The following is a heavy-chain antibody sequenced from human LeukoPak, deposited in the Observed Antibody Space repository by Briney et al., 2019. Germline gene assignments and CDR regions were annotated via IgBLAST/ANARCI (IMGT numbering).Heavy chain of an antibody. J-gene: IGHJ4*02. CDR2: IWYNGNNE. CDR1: GFSFTSYG. D-gene: IGHD6-19*01. V-gene: IGHV3-33*01. CDR3: ARAPGYSSGWALSDY. Sequence: GGSLRLSCAASGFSFTSYGMHWVRQAPGKGLEWVAFIWYNGNNEYYAESVKGRFTIYRDNSKNTLYLQMNSLRAEDTAVYYCARAPGYSSGWALSDYWGQGTLVSVSS.